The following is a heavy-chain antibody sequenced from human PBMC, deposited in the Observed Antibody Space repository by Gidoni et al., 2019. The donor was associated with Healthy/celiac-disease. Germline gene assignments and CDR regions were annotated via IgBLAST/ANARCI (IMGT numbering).Heavy chain of an antibody. D-gene: IGHD3-16*01. Sequence: QVQLVQSGAEVKKPGASVKVSCKASGYTFTGYYMHWVRQAPGQGLEWLGWINPNRGDPSNSPAYMELSRLRSDDTAVYYGAREGGRDGGYWGQGTLVTVSS. V-gene: IGHV1-2*02. J-gene: IGHJ4*02. CDR3: AREGGRDGGY. CDR2: INPNR. CDR1: GYTFTGYY.